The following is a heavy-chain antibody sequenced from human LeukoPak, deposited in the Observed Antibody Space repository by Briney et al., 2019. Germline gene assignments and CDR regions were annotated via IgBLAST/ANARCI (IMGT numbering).Heavy chain of an antibody. D-gene: IGHD6-19*01. V-gene: IGHV3-30*18. CDR3: AKDKRGSSGWYDH. J-gene: IGHJ5*02. CDR2: ISYDGRNK. Sequence: GRSLRLSCAASGFSFSNYGMHWVRQAPGKGREWVAVISYDGRNKYFADSVKGRLTISRDNSKNTVYLEMNSLRDEDTAVYYCAKDKRGSSGWYDHWGQGTLVTVSS. CDR1: GFSFSNYG.